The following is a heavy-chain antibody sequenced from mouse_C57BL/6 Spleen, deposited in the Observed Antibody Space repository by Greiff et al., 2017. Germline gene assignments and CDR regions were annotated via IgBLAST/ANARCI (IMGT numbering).Heavy chain of an antibody. V-gene: IGHV1-47*01. CDR3: ARHDYGYARDY. CDR1: GYAFSSYW. J-gene: IGHJ4*01. CDR2: FHPYNDDT. Sequence: VQLQQSGAELVKPGASVKISCKASGYAFSSYWMNWVKQNHGKSLEWIGNFHPYNDDTKYNEKVKGKATLTVEKSSSTVYLELSRLTSDDSAVYYCARHDYGYARDYWGQGTSVTVSS. D-gene: IGHD2-4*01.